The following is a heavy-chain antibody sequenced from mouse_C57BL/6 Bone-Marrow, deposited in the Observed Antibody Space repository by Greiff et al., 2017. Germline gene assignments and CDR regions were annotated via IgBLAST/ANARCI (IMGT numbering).Heavy chain of an antibody. CDR1: GYTFTSYW. J-gene: IGHJ3*01. D-gene: IGHD3-2*02. Sequence: QVQLQQPGAELVKPGASVKLSCKASGYTFTSYWMHWVKQRPGQGLEWIGMIHPNSGSTNYNEKFKSKATLTVDKSSSTAYMQLSSLTSEDSAVYYCARGLRLLAYRGQETLVTVSA. V-gene: IGHV1-64*01. CDR2: IHPNSGST. CDR3: ARGLRLLAY.